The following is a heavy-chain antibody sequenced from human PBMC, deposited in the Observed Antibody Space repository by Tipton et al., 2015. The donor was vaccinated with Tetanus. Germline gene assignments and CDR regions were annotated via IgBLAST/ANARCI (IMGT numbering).Heavy chain of an antibody. Sequence: TLSLTCGVSGGSFSDFYWSWIRQSPGQGLVWIGEINHSGSANKNPSLKSRVTMSVDTSNKQFSLRLNSVTAADTAVYYCARGGSYSYGPRGFDLWGRGTLVTVSS. CDR2: INHSGSA. CDR3: ARGGSYSYGPRGFDL. V-gene: IGHV4-34*01. CDR1: GGSFSDFY. D-gene: IGHD5-18*01. J-gene: IGHJ2*01.